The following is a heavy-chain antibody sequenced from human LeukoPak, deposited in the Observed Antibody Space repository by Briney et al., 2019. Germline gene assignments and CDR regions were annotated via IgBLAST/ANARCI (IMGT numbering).Heavy chain of an antibody. CDR1: GLTFDDYG. Sequence: GGSLRLSFAAAGLTFDDYGMSWVRQAPGKGLEWVSGINWNGGSTGYADSVKCRFTISRDNAKNSLYLQMNSLRAEDTALYYCARDQLRHDYWGQGTLVTVSS. CDR2: INWNGGST. CDR3: ARDQLRHDY. V-gene: IGHV3-20*03. J-gene: IGHJ4*02. D-gene: IGHD2-2*01.